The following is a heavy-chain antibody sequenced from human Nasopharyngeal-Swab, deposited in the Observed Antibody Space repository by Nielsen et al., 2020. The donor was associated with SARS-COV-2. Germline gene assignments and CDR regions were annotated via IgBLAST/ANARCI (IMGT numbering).Heavy chain of an antibody. CDR1: GSTFDKNN. J-gene: IGHJ4*02. V-gene: IGHV3-48*04. CDR2: ISSGSTTV. D-gene: IGHD7-27*01. Sequence: GESLKISCEVSGSTFDKNNINWVRQAPGKGLEWVAYISSGSTTVYYADSVQGRFTVSRDNAKNSVHLQMDSLRADDTAVYYCMAEVTGDRIAYWGQGTLVTVSS. CDR3: MAEVTGDRIAY.